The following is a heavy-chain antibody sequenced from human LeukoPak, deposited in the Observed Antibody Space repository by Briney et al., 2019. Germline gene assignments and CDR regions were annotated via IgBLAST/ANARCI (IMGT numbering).Heavy chain of an antibody. CDR2: LNADGNSI. V-gene: IGHV3-74*01. D-gene: IGHD5-12*01. Sequence: GGSLRLSCAASGFTFSNYWMHWVRQAPGKGLVWVSRLNADGNSIAYADSVRGRFTISRDNAKNTVHLQMNSLRVEDTAIYFCAGAYSAYDPFDYWGQGILVTVSS. CDR3: AGAYSAYDPFDY. J-gene: IGHJ4*02. CDR1: GFTFSNYW.